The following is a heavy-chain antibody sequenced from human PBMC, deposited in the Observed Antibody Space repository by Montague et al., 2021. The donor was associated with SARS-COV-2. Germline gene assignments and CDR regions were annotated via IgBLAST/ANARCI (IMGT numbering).Heavy chain of an antibody. CDR3: AGGTKRVFTYDYDSSGYASDY. Sequence: SETLSLTCAVSGGSFSGYYWSWICQPPAQGLEWIGEINHSGSAKYNPSPNLRVTISVDTSKYQFSLKLSPVTAADTAVYYCAGGTKRVFTYDYDSSGYASDYWGQGTLVTVSS. J-gene: IGHJ4*02. CDR1: GGSFSGYY. V-gene: IGHV4-34*01. D-gene: IGHD3-22*01. CDR2: INHSGSA.